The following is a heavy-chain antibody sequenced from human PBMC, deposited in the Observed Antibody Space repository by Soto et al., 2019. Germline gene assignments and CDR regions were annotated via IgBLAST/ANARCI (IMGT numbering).Heavy chain of an antibody. Sequence: EVQLVESGGGLTQPVGSLRLSCVVSGFIVSRSHMMWVRQAPGKGLEGVSVIYNHGQINYVDHVKGRFTIARDNSKNTIYLQMNSQKVEDTAVYYCVRVPGAERHWGQGALVTVSS. CDR1: GFIVSRSH. CDR3: VRVPGAERH. V-gene: IGHV3-53*01. D-gene: IGHD1-1*01. J-gene: IGHJ4*02. CDR2: IYNHGQI.